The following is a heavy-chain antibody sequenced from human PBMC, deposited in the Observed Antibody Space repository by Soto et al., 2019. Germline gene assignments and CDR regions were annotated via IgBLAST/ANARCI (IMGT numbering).Heavy chain of an antibody. CDR1: GGSISSSNW. Sequence: QVQLQESGPGLVKPSGTLSLTCAVSGGSISSSNWWSWVRQPPGKGLEWIGEIYHSGSTNYNPSLKSLVTISVDKSKNQFSLKLSSVTAADTAVYYCARDSRYCSGGSCSYYYGMDVWGQGTTVTVSS. J-gene: IGHJ6*02. CDR3: ARDSRYCSGGSCSYYYGMDV. D-gene: IGHD2-15*01. CDR2: IYHSGST. V-gene: IGHV4-4*02.